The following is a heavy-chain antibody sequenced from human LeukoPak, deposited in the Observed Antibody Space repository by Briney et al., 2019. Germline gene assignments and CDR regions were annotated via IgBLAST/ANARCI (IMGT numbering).Heavy chain of an antibody. CDR2: IYYSGST. Sequence: SETLSLTCTVSGGSISSYYWSWIRQPPGKGLEWIGYIYYSGSTNYNPSLKSRVTISVDTSKNQFSLKLSSVTAADTAVYYCARGRRWSQFYWGQGTLVTVSS. CDR3: ARGRRWSQFY. J-gene: IGHJ4*02. CDR1: GGSISSYY. D-gene: IGHD2-15*01. V-gene: IGHV4-59*08.